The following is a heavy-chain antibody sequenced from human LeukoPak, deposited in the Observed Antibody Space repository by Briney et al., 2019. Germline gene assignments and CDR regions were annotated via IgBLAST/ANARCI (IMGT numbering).Heavy chain of an antibody. Sequence: GESLKISCKGSGYSFTSYWIGWVRQMPGKALEWMGIIYPGDSDTRYSPSFQGQVTISADKSISTAYLQWSSLKASDTAMYYCASNLLDVDTAMVNYFDYWGQGTLVTVSS. D-gene: IGHD5-18*01. V-gene: IGHV5-51*01. CDR1: GYSFTSYW. CDR2: IYPGDSDT. CDR3: ASNLLDVDTAMVNYFDY. J-gene: IGHJ4*02.